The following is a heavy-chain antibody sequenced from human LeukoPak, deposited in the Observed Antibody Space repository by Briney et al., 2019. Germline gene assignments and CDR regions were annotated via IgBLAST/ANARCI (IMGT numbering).Heavy chain of an antibody. J-gene: IGHJ4*02. D-gene: IGHD6-13*01. CDR2: SYTSGST. V-gene: IGHV4-4*07. Sequence: SETLSLTCTVSGGSISSYYWSWIRPPAGKGLEGIGRSYTSGSTNYNPSLKSRVTMSVDTSKNQFSLKLSAVTAADTSVYYWARVGSSWYENFFDYWGQGTLVTVSS. CDR3: ARVGSSWYENFFDY. CDR1: GGSISSYY.